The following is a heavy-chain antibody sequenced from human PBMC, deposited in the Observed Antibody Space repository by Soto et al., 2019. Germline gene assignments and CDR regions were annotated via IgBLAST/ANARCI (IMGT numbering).Heavy chain of an antibody. CDR3: ASVKYYYGSGSYYGPNWFDP. CDR1: GGTFSSYA. V-gene: IGHV1-69*01. Sequence: QVQLVQSGAEVKKPGSSVKVSCKASGGTFSSYAISWVRQAPGQGLEWMGGIIPIFGTANYAQKFQGRVTITADESTSTAYMELSSLRSEDTAVYYCASVKYYYGSGSYYGPNWFDPWGQGTLVTVSS. J-gene: IGHJ5*02. D-gene: IGHD3-10*01. CDR2: IIPIFGTA.